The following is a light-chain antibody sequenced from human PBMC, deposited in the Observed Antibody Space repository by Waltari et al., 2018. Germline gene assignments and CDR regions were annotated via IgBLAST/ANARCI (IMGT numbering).Light chain of an antibody. CDR2: QVS. Sequence: VVMTQSPLSLAATLGQPASISCRFSQSLLYRDGNTYLNWFHQRPGQSPRRLIYQVSNRDSGVPKRFSGSGSGTDVTLTISRVEAEDVGIFFCMQGTQWPGTFGQGTKVEIK. V-gene: IGKV2-30*01. CDR1: QSLLYRDGNTY. CDR3: MQGTQWPGT. J-gene: IGKJ1*01.